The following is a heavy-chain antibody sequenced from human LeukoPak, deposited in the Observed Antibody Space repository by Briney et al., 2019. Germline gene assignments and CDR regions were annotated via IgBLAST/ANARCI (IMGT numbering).Heavy chain of an antibody. V-gene: IGHV3-15*01. CDR3: TTEYYYDSSGYYYFDY. CDR1: GFTVSSYA. CDR2: IKSKTDGGTT. Sequence: GGSLRLSCAASGFTVSSYAMTWVRQAPGKGLEWVGRIKSKTDGGTTDYAAPVKGRFTISRDDSKNTLYLQMNSLKTEDTAVYYCTTEYYYDSSGYYYFDYWGQGTLVTVSS. D-gene: IGHD3-22*01. J-gene: IGHJ4*02.